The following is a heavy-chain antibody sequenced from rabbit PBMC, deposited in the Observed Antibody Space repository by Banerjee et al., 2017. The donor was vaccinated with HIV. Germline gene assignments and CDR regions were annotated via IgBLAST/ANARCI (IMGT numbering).Heavy chain of an antibody. D-gene: IGHD7-1*01. CDR1: GFSFSSAHW. CDR3: ETYTTDFNL. CDR2: IYAGSTGTI. J-gene: IGHJ4*01. V-gene: IGHV1S40*01. Sequence: QSLEESGGDLVKPGAYLTLTCTASGFSFSSAHWIYWVRQAPGKGLEWIGTIYAGSTGTIDYASWAKGRFTVSKTSSTTLTLRMTSLTAADTATYFCETYTTDFNLWGPGTLVTVS.